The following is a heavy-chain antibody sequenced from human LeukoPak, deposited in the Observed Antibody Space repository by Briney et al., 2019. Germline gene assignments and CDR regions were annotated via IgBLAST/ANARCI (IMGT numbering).Heavy chain of an antibody. CDR1: GFTFSSYS. Sequence: PGGSLRLSCAASGFTFSSYSMNWVRQAPGKGLEWVSSISSSSSYIYYADSVKGRFTISRDNAKNSLYLQMNSLRAEDTAVYYCAREGGEYGSGSYPNWFDPWGQGTLVTVSS. J-gene: IGHJ5*02. D-gene: IGHD3-10*01. CDR3: AREGGEYGSGSYPNWFDP. CDR2: ISSSSSYI. V-gene: IGHV3-21*01.